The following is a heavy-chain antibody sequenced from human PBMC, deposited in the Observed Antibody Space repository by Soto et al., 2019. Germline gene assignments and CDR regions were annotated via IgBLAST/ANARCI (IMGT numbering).Heavy chain of an antibody. CDR1: GFTFSSYW. CDR2: INSDGTST. CDR3: ARGIRGYYGSDY. V-gene: IGHV3-74*01. Sequence: EVQLVESGGGLVQPGGSLRLSCAASGFTFSSYWMHWVRQAPGKGLVWVSRINSDGTSTFYAASVKGRFTISRDNAKNVLYLQINSLSDEDTAVYYCARGIRGYYGSDYWGQGTLVTVSS. D-gene: IGHD3-10*01. J-gene: IGHJ4*02.